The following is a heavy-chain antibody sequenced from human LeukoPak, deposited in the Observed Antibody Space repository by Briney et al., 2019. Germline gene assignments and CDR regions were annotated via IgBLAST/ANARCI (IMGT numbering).Heavy chain of an antibody. V-gene: IGHV4-4*09. CDR1: GASMSSTY. Sequence: SGTLSLTCTVSGASMSSTYWRWIRPPPREGREWIGYIYHGGNTSYSPSLESRVTMSVDEAKNLFSLRVHCVSAADTAVYYCASTRRAAVAGRFDFWGQGTLVTVSS. D-gene: IGHD6-19*01. CDR2: IYHGGNT. CDR3: ASTRRAAVAGRFDF. J-gene: IGHJ4*02.